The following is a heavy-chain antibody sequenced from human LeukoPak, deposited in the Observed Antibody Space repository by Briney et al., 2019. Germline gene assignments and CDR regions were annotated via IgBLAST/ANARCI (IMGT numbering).Heavy chain of an antibody. J-gene: IGHJ3*02. V-gene: IGHV3-23*01. D-gene: IGHD3-10*01. CDR2: ISGSGGST. Sequence: GGSLRLSCAASGFTFSSYAMSWVRQAPGKGLEWVSAISGSGGSTYYADSVKGRFTISRDNSKNTLYLQMNSLRAEDTAVYYCAKDNSLLLWFRGGAFDIWGQGIMVTVSS. CDR1: GFTFSSYA. CDR3: AKDNSLLLWFRGGAFDI.